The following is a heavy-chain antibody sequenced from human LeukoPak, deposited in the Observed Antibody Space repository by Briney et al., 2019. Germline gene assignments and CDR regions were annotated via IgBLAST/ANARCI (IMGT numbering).Heavy chain of an antibody. CDR2: IYPGDSDT. D-gene: IGHD6-19*01. CDR1: GYSFTSYW. CDR3: ASTTQPQWPGYYFDY. J-gene: IGHJ4*02. Sequence: GESLKISCKGSGYSFTSYWIGWVRQMPGKGLEWMGIIYPGDSDTRYSPSFQGQVTISADKSISTAYLQWSSLKASDTAMYYCASTTQPQWPGYYFDYWGQGTLVTVSS. V-gene: IGHV5-51*01.